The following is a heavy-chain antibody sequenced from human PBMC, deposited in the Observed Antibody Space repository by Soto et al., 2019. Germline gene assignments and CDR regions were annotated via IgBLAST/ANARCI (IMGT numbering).Heavy chain of an antibody. CDR2: INHSGST. Sequence: SETLSLTCAVYGGSFSGYYWSWIRQPPGKGLEWIGEINHSGSTNYNPSLKSRVTISVDTSKNQFSLKLSSVTAADTAVYYCAREPGITMVRGADGMDVWGQGTTVTVSS. CDR1: GGSFSGYY. D-gene: IGHD3-10*01. V-gene: IGHV4-34*01. CDR3: AREPGITMVRGADGMDV. J-gene: IGHJ6*02.